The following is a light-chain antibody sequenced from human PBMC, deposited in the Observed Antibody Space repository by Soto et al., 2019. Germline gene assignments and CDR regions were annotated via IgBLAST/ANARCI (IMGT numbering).Light chain of an antibody. CDR1: QSISSW. J-gene: IGKJ4*01. Sequence: DIPMTQSPSTLSASVGDRVTITCRASQSISSWLAWYQQKPGKAPKRLIYKASTLESGIPSWFSGGGSGTEFTLTISSLQPDDFAAYYCQQYDIFSLTFGGGTKVEVK. CDR3: QQYDIFSLT. CDR2: KAS. V-gene: IGKV1-5*03.